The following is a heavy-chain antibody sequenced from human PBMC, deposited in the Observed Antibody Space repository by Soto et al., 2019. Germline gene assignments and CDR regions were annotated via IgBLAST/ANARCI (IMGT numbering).Heavy chain of an antibody. CDR3: AGEFPYYESCDSYFDY. D-gene: IGHD3-16*01. J-gene: IGHJ4*02. V-gene: IGHV6-1*01. CDR2: TYYRSKWYN. CDR1: GDSVSGNSAA. Sequence: PSQTLSLTCAISGDSVSGNSAAWNWIRQSPSRGLEWLGRTYYRSKWYNDYAVSVKSRITVTPDTSKSQFSLHLNSVTPEDTAVYYCAGEFPYYESCDSYFDYWGQGALVTVSS.